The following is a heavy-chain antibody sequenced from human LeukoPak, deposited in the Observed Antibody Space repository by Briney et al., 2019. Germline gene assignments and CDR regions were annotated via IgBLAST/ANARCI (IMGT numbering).Heavy chain of an antibody. CDR3: AKDQPYYDSSGYYFLDAFDI. J-gene: IGHJ3*02. CDR2: ITDSGSGT. Sequence: GGSLRLSCAASGVTFSSHGMSWVRQAPGKGLEWVSSITDSGSGTCYADSVKGRFTMSRDNSKNTLYLQMNSLRAEDTAVYYCAKDQPYYDSSGYYFLDAFDIWGQGTMVTVSS. V-gene: IGHV3-23*01. D-gene: IGHD3-22*01. CDR1: GVTFSSHG.